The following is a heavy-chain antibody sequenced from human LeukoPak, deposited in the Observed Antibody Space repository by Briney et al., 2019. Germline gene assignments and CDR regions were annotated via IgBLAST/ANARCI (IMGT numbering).Heavy chain of an antibody. V-gene: IGHV3-74*01. D-gene: IGHD3-22*01. CDR1: GFTFSSYW. CDR2: INSDGSST. J-gene: IGHJ4*02. Sequence: PGGSLRLSCAASGFTFSSYWMHWVRQAPGKGLVWVSRINSDGSSTSYADSVKGRFTISRDNAKNTLYLQMNSLRAEDTAVYYCAKDRDSSGYYYEGGYWGQGTLVTVSS. CDR3: AKDRDSSGYYYEGGY.